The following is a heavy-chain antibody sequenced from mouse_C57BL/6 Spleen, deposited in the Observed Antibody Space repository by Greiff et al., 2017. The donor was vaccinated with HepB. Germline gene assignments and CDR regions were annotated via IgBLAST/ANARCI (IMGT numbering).Heavy chain of an antibody. D-gene: IGHD2-3*01. V-gene: IGHV1-61*01. J-gene: IGHJ4*01. CDR2: IYPSDSET. CDR1: GYTFTSYW. CDR3: ARGRDGYYDYAMDY. Sequence: QVQLQQPGAELVRPGSSVKLSCKASGYTFTSYWMDWVKQRPGQGLEWIGNIYPSDSETHYNQKFKDKATLTVDKSSSTAYMQLSSLTSEDSAVYYCARGRDGYYDYAMDYWGQGTSVTVSS.